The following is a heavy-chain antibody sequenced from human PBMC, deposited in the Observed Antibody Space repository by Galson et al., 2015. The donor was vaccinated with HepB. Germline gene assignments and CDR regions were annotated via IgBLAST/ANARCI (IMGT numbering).Heavy chain of an antibody. D-gene: IGHD1-26*01. Sequence: LSLTCAVYGGSFSGYYWSWIRQPPGKGLEWIGYIYYSGRTNYNPSLKSRVTISVDTSKNQFSLKLSSVTAADTAVYYCARAGKGGYFDYWGQGTLVAVSS. J-gene: IGHJ4*02. CDR2: IYYSGRT. V-gene: IGHV4-59*01. CDR3: ARAGKGGYFDY. CDR1: GGSFSGYY.